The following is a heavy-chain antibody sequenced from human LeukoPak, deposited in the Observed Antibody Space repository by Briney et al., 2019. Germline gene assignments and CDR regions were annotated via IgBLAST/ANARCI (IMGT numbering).Heavy chain of an antibody. CDR2: IHFSGST. CDR1: GGSISSYH. V-gene: IGHV4-59*01. D-gene: IGHD6-13*01. CDR3: ARGSRVLAAAGRIDF. J-gene: IGHJ4*02. Sequence: PSETLSLTCTVPGGSISSYHWSWIRQPPGKGLEWIGYIHFSGSTSYSPSLKSRVTISVDTSNNQISLNLTSVAAADTALYYCARGSRVLAAAGRIDFWGQGTLVTVSS.